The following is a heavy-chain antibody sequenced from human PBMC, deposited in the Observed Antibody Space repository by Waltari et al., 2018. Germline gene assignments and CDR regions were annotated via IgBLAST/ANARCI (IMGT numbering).Heavy chain of an antibody. CDR3: AVGYCSSTSCSLGDY. CDR1: GYSISSGYY. Sequence: QVQLQESGPGLVKPSETLSLTCTVSGYSISSGYYWGWIRQPPGKGLEWIGSIYHSGSTYYNPALKSRVTIAVDTSKNQFPLKLSSVTAADTAVYYCAVGYCSSTSCSLGDYWGQGTLVTVSS. V-gene: IGHV4-38-2*02. D-gene: IGHD2-2*01. CDR2: IYHSGST. J-gene: IGHJ4*02.